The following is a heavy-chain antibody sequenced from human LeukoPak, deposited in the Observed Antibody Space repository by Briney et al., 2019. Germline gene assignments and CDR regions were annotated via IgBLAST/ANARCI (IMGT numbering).Heavy chain of an antibody. V-gene: IGHV4-61*02. CDR3: ARVRGYYSKDY. CDR2: VYTSGTT. J-gene: IGHJ4*02. Sequence: SQTLSLTCTVSSASISSGSLYWNWIRQPAGKGLEWIGRVYTSGTTNYNPSLKSRVTISVDTSKNHFSLKLSSVTAADTAVYYCARVRGYYSKDYWGQGTLVTVSS. D-gene: IGHD3-3*01. CDR1: SASISSGSLY.